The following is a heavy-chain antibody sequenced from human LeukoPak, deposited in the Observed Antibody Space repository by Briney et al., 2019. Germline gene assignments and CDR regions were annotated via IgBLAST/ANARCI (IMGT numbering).Heavy chain of an antibody. Sequence: ASVKVSFQASGYTFTDYYIHWVRQAPGQGLEWMGWTDPKNDDTNSAQKFQGRVTMTRDTSISTAYMELSRVTSDDTAEYYCTRDYYASGSYFYNWFDPWGQGTLVTVSS. CDR2: TDPKNDDT. CDR1: GYTFTDYY. D-gene: IGHD3-10*01. V-gene: IGHV1-2*02. CDR3: TRDYYASGSYFYNWFDP. J-gene: IGHJ5*02.